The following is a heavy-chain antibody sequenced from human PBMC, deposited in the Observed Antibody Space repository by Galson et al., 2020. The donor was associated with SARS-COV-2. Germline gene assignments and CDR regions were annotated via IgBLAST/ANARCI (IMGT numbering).Heavy chain of an antibody. CDR3: ARGYEYRSGWYYFDY. V-gene: IGHV4-4*07. CDR1: GGSLSPYY. J-gene: IGHJ4*02. Sequence: ASETLSLTCTLSGGSLSPYYWSWIRQPAGKGLEWIGRIYGSGATKYDPSFKSRVTMSVDTSKSQFSLNLRSVTAADTAVYFCARGYEYRSGWYYFDYWGQGTLVTVSS. CDR2: IYGSGAT. D-gene: IGHD6-19*01.